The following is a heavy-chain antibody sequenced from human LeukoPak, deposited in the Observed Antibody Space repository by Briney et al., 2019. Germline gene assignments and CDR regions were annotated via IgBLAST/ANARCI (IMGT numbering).Heavy chain of an antibody. J-gene: IGHJ4*02. V-gene: IGHV4-61*02. D-gene: IGHD3-22*01. Sequence: SETLSLTCTVSGGSISSGSYYWSWIRQPAGKGLEWIGRIYTSGSTNYNPSLKSRVTISVDTSKNQLSLKLSSVTAADTAVYYCARDSGYYYDSSGYFDYWGQGTLVTVSS. CDR2: IYTSGST. CDR3: ARDSGYYYDSSGYFDY. CDR1: GGSISSGSYY.